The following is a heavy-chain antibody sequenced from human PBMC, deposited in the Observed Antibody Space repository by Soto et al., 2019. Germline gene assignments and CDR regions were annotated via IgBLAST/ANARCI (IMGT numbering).Heavy chain of an antibody. V-gene: IGHV4-34*01. CDR2: INQSGST. Sequence: SETLSLTCAVYGGSFSGYYRSWIRQPPGKGLEWIGEINQSGSTNYNPSLKSRVTKSVDTSKNQFSLKLSSVTAADTAVYYCARDSFCSGGSCYYYGMDVWGQGTTVTVSS. CDR1: GGSFSGYY. J-gene: IGHJ6*02. D-gene: IGHD2-15*01. CDR3: ARDSFCSGGSCYYYGMDV.